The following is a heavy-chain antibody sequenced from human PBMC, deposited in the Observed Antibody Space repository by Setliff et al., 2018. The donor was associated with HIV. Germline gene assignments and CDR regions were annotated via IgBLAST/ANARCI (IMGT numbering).Heavy chain of an antibody. CDR1: GFTVSSNY. V-gene: IGHV3-66*01. CDR2: IYSGGNT. CDR3: ARDEYYDSSGRSSY. Sequence: GSLRLSCVASGFTVSSNYMSWVRQAPGKGLEWVSIIYSGGNTYYADSVKGRFTISRDSSKNTLYLQMNSLRAEDTAVYYCARDEYYDSSGRSSYWGQGTLVTVSS. D-gene: IGHD3-22*01. J-gene: IGHJ4*02.